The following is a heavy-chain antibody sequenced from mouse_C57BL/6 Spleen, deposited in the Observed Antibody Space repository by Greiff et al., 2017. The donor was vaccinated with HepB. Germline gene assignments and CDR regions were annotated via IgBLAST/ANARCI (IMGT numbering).Heavy chain of an antibody. CDR1: GYTFTSYW. V-gene: IGHV1-69*01. D-gene: IGHD6-5*01. Sequence: VQLQQPGAELVMPGASVKLSCKASGYTFTSYWMHWVKQRPGQGLEWIGEIDPSDSYPNYHQKFKGKSTLTVDKSSSTAYMQLSSLTSEDSAVYYCARGRAYGPLDYWGQGTSVTVSS. J-gene: IGHJ4*01. CDR3: ARGRAYGPLDY. CDR2: IDPSDSYP.